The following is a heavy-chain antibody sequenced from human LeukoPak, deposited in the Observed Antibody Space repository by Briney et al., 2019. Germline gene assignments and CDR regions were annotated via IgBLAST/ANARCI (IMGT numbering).Heavy chain of an antibody. D-gene: IGHD3-3*01. J-gene: IGHJ6*03. V-gene: IGHV4-59*02. CDR2: IYHTGST. CDR1: GGSVSDYC. CDR3: ARHYDFWSGYPDYYMDV. Sequence: PSETLSLTCTISGGSVSDYCWSWIRQSPGKGLEWIGYIYHTGSTNYNPSLKSRVTISVDTSKNQFSLKLSSVTAADTAVYYCARHYDFWSGYPDYYMDVWGKGTTVTVSS.